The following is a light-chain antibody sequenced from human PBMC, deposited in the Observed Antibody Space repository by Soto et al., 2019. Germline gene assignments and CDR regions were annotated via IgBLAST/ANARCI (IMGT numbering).Light chain of an antibody. CDR2: EVT. Sequence: QSALTQPASVSGSPGQSITISCTGTSSDVGGYNFVSWYQQHPGKAPKLMIYEVTNRPSGVSNRFSASKSGDTASLTISGLQADDEAEYYCSSYTSSSSYVFGTGTKLTVL. V-gene: IGLV2-14*01. CDR3: SSYTSSSSYV. J-gene: IGLJ1*01. CDR1: SSDVGGYNF.